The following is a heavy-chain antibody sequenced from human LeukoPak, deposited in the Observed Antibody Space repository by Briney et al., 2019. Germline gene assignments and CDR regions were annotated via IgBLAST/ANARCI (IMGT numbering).Heavy chain of an antibody. CDR2: IYYSGST. Sequence: SETLSLTCTVSGGSISSGGYYWSWIRQHPGKGLEWIGYIYYSGSTYYNPSLKSRVTISVDTSKNQFSLKLSSVTAADTAVYYCADITTFGVVDYWGQGTLVTVSS. V-gene: IGHV4-31*03. D-gene: IGHD3-3*01. CDR1: GGSISSGGYY. CDR3: ADITTFGVVDY. J-gene: IGHJ4*02.